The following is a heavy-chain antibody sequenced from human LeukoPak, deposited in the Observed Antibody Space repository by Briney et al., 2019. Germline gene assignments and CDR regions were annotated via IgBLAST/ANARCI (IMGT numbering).Heavy chain of an antibody. CDR3: ARENSGQQQLVYYYYMDV. D-gene: IGHD6-13*01. J-gene: IGHJ6*03. CDR1: GFTFSSYS. Sequence: PGGSLRLSCAASGFTFSSYSMNWVRQAPGKGLEWVSYISSSSSTIYYADSVKGRFTISRDNAKNSLYLQMNSLRAEDTAVYYCARENSGQQQLVYYYYMDVWGKGTTVTVSS. V-gene: IGHV3-48*01. CDR2: ISSSSSTI.